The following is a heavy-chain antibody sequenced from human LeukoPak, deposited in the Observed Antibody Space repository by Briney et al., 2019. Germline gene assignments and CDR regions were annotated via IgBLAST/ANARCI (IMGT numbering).Heavy chain of an antibody. D-gene: IGHD1-26*01. CDR3: ASAHSGSTPTHI. J-gene: IGHJ3*02. CDR1: GASISSGNYY. Sequence: SETLSLTCTVSGASISSGNYYWNWIRQPAGKGLEWIGRTYMSGSTIYNPSLKGRVTLSVDTSKNLLSLELSSVTAADTAVYYCASAHSGSTPTHIWGQGTMVTVSS. V-gene: IGHV4-61*02. CDR2: TYMSGST.